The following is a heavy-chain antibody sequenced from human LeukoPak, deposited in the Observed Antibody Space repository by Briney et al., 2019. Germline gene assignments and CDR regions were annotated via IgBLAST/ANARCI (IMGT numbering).Heavy chain of an antibody. D-gene: IGHD3-10*01. J-gene: IGHJ4*02. CDR1: GFTFSSYA. CDR3: ARVSSGIWWNFDY. Sequence: GGSLRLSCAASGFTFSSYAMSWVRQAPGKGLEWVSSISSSSSYIYYADSVKGRFTISRDNAKNSLYLQMNSLRAEDTAVYYCARVSSGIWWNFDYWGQGTLVTVSS. CDR2: ISSSSSYI. V-gene: IGHV3-21*01.